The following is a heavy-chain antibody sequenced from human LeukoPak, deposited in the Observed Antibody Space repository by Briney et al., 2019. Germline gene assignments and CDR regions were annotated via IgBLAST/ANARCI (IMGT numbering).Heavy chain of an antibody. CDR1: GGSISSGGYY. CDR3: ARERGSSASLDY. J-gene: IGHJ4*02. CDR2: IYHSGST. D-gene: IGHD6-6*01. Sequence: PSQTLSLTCTVSGGSISSGGYYWSWIRQPPGKGLEWIGYIYHSGSTYYNPSLKSRVTISVDRSKNQFSLKLSSVTAADTAVYYCARERGSSASLDYWGQGTLVTVSS. V-gene: IGHV4-30-2*01.